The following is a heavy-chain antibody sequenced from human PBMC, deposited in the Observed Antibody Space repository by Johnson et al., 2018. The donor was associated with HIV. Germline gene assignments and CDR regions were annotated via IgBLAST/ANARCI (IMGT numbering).Heavy chain of an antibody. CDR2: ISYDGSNK. CDR3: ARDLLYGDTAFDS. Sequence: QVQLVESGGGLIQPGGSLRLSCAASGFTFSSYDTHWVRQAPGKGLEWVAVISYDGSNKYYGDYVKGRFTISRANSKNTLYLQVNSLRGEDTAVYYCARDLLYGDTAFDSWGQGTMVTVSS. CDR1: GFTFSSYD. D-gene: IGHD4-17*01. J-gene: IGHJ3*02. V-gene: IGHV3-30-3*01.